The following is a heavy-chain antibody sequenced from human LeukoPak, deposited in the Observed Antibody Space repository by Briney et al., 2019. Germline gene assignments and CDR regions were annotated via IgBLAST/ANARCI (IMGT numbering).Heavy chain of an antibody. V-gene: IGHV3-53*01. J-gene: IGHJ4*02. Sequence: GGSLRLSCAASGFIVSSDFMNWVRQAPGKGLEWVSAMNSGGSTFYADSVKGRFIISRDKSRNTLYLQMNSLSVDDTAVYYCTRGGSMVRGVLWGQGTLVXVSS. CDR2: MNSGGST. CDR3: TRGGSMVRGVL. CDR1: GFIVSSDF. D-gene: IGHD3-10*01.